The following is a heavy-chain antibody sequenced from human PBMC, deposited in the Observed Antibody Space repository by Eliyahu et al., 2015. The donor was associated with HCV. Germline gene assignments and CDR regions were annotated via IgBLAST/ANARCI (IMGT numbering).Heavy chain of an antibody. CDR3: ARATTSAGIAASGTSL. Sequence: EVQLVESGGGLVKPGGSLRLSCVASGFGFXSXSMNWVRQAPGKGLEYVSSLAGGGDYIYYSDSVKGRFTISRDNAKNTLYLQMNSLRVEDTAVYFCARATTSAGIAASGTSLWGQGTLVTVSS. V-gene: IGHV3-21*01. J-gene: IGHJ4*02. D-gene: IGHD6-13*01. CDR2: LAGGGDYI. CDR1: GFGFXSXS.